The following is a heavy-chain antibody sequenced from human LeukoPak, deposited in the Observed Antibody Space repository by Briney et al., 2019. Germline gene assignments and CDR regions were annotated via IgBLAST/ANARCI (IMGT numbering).Heavy chain of an antibody. D-gene: IGHD2-15*01. Sequence: SDTLSLTCTVSGGSITGYYWSWLRQPPGKGLEWIGYIYYRGSTNYNPSLKSRVTISVDTSKNQFSLKLSSVTAADTAVYYCAREVAGTYWFDPWGQGTLVTVSS. CDR3: AREVAGTYWFDP. CDR2: IYYRGST. J-gene: IGHJ5*02. V-gene: IGHV4-59*12. CDR1: GGSITGYY.